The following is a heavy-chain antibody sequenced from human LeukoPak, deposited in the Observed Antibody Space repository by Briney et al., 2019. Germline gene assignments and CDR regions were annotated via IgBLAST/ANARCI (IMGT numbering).Heavy chain of an antibody. CDR3: ARGDTAMVSWFAFDI. V-gene: IGHV6-1*01. D-gene: IGHD5-18*01. J-gene: IGHJ3*02. CDR1: GDSGASSSAD. CDR2: INYRSKWYN. Sequence: SQTLSLTCAISGDSGASSSADWSWIRQSPSRGLEWMGRINYRSKWYNDYAVSVKSRITINPDTSKNQFSLELKSVTPEDTAVYYCARGDTAMVSWFAFDIWGQGTMVTVSS.